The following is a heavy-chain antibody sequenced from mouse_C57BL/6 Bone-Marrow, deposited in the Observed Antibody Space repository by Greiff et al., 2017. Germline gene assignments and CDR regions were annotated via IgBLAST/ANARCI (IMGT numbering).Heavy chain of an antibody. J-gene: IGHJ4*01. CDR1: GYTFTSYW. V-gene: IGHV1-69*01. CDR3: AREITTVVAPDYYAMDY. Sequence: QVHVKQPGAELVMPGASVKLSCKASGYTFTSYWMHWVKQRPGQGLEWIGEIDPSDSYTNYNQKFKGKSTLTVDKSSSTAYMQLSSLTSEDSAVYYCAREITTVVAPDYYAMDYWGQGTSVTVSS. CDR2: IDPSDSYT. D-gene: IGHD1-1*01.